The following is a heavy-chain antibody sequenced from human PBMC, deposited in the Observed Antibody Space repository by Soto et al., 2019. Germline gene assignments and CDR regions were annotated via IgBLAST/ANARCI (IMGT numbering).Heavy chain of an antibody. D-gene: IGHD5-18*01. CDR1: GYTFYSHS. Sequence: QAQLVQSGAEVRKPGASVKVSCKASGYTFYSHSISWVRQAPGQGLEWMGRINADYGNTQYAQKFRGRDTMNTDTSTTTVYMELTNLRSDDTAVYYCARCIQGDYYYGMDVWGQGTTVTVSS. J-gene: IGHJ6*02. CDR2: INADYGNT. V-gene: IGHV1-18*01. CDR3: ARCIQGDYYYGMDV.